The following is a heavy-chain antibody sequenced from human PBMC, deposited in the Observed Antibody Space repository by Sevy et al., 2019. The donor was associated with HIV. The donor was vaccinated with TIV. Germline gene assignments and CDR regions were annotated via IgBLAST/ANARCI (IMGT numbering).Heavy chain of an antibody. Sequence: ASVKVSCKASGISLSGNFLHWVRQAPGQGLEWMGWINPISGAIDYAQEFRGRLTMSRDTYTTTVYMALSRLTSDDTAIYFCARPKGDVRYCSTVSCYDFDYWGQGTLVTVSS. V-gene: IGHV1-2*02. CDR2: INPISGAI. D-gene: IGHD2-15*01. J-gene: IGHJ4*02. CDR3: ARPKGDVRYCSTVSCYDFDY. CDR1: GISLSGNF.